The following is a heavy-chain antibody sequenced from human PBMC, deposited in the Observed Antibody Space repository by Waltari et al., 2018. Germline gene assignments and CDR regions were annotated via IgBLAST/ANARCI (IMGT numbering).Heavy chain of an antibody. Sequence: QVQLVQSGAEVMKPGASVKVSCKASGYTFTSYDINWVRQATGQGLEWMGWINPNRGNTGYAQKFLGRVTMTRDTSIGTVYMELSSLRSEDTAVYYGARGDGERNYYYYYGMDVWGQGTTVTVSS. J-gene: IGHJ6*02. CDR1: GYTFTSYD. D-gene: IGHD4-17*01. V-gene: IGHV1-8*01. CDR2: INPNRGNT. CDR3: ARGDGERNYYYYYGMDV.